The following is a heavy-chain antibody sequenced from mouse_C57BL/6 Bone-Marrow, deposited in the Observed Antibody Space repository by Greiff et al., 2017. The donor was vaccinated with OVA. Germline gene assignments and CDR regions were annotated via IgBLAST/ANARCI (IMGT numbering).Heavy chain of an antibody. Sequence: QVQLQQPGAELVKPGASVKLSCKASGYTFTSYWMQWVKQRPGRGLEWIGEIDPSDSYTNYNQKFKGKATLTVDTSSSTAYMQLSSLTSEDSAVYYCAPFITTVVGDYFDYWGQGTTLTVSS. CDR1: GYTFTSYW. V-gene: IGHV1-50*01. CDR3: APFITTVVGDYFDY. CDR2: IDPSDSYT. D-gene: IGHD1-1*01. J-gene: IGHJ2*01.